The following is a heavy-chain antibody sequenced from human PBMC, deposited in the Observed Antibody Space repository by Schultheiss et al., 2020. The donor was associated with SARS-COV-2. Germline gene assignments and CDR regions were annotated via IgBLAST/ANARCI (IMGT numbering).Heavy chain of an antibody. J-gene: IGHJ4*02. Sequence: SETLSLTCTVSGGSISSSSYYWGWIRQLPGKGLEWIGSIYYSGSTYYNPSLKSRVTISVDTSKNQFSLKLSSVTAADTAVYYCARDIVVVPAASWVDYWGQGTLVTVSS. D-gene: IGHD2-2*01. CDR1: GGSISSSSYY. V-gene: IGHV4-39*07. CDR3: ARDIVVVPAASWVDY. CDR2: IYYSGST.